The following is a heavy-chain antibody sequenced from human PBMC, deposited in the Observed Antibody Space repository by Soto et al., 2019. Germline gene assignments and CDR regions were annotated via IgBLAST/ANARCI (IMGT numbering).Heavy chain of an antibody. CDR2: IYYSGST. Sequence: SETLSLTCTFSGGSISSYYWSWIRQPPGKGLEWIGYIYYSGSTNYNPSLKSRVTISVDTSKNQFSLKLSSVTAADTAVYYCARGLGNYYYMDVWGKGTTVTVSS. J-gene: IGHJ6*03. V-gene: IGHV4-59*01. CDR3: ARGLGNYYYMDV. CDR1: GGSISSYY. D-gene: IGHD2-21*01.